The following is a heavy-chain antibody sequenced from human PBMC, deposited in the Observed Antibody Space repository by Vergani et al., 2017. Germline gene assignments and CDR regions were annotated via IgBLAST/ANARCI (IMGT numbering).Heavy chain of an antibody. CDR1: GFTFSSYS. D-gene: IGHD3-3*01. J-gene: IGHJ6*01. Sequence: EVQLVESGGGLVQPGGSLRLSCAASGFTFSSYSMNWVRQAPGKGLEWVSYISSSSSTIYYADSVKGRFTISRDNAKNSLYLQMNSLRAEDTAVYYCAGESGYYTGFDYYYGMDVWGQGTTVTVSS. CDR2: ISSSSSTI. CDR3: AGESGYYTGFDYYYGMDV. V-gene: IGHV3-48*04.